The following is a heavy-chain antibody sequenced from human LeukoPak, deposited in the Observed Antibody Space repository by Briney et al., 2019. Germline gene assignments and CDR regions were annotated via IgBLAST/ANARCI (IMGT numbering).Heavy chain of an antibody. V-gene: IGHV4-61*02. D-gene: IGHD3-22*01. CDR2: IYTSGST. CDR1: GGSISSGSYY. CDR3: ARSSITMIVVVSDAFDI. Sequence: SQTLSLTCTVSGGSISSGSYYWSWIRQPAGKGLEWIGRIYTSGSTNYNPSLKSRVTISVDTSKNQFSLKLSSVTAADTAVYYCARSSITMIVVVSDAFDIWGQGTMVTVSS. J-gene: IGHJ3*02.